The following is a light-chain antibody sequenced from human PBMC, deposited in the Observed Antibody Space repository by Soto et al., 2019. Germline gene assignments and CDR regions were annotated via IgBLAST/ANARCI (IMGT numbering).Light chain of an antibody. Sequence: QSVLTQPPSVSGAPGQRVTISCTGSSSNIGSTYDVQWYQQLPGTAPKLLIHGNTDRPSGVPDRFSGSKSGTSASLAITGLQADDEADYYCQSYDDSLSVHYVFGTGTSSPS. V-gene: IGLV1-40*01. CDR1: SSNIGSTYD. CDR2: GNT. CDR3: QSYDDSLSVHYV. J-gene: IGLJ1*01.